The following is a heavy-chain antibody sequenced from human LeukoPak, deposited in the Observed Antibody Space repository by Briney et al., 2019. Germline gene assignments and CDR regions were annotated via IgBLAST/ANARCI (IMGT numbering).Heavy chain of an antibody. J-gene: IGHJ4*02. CDR1: GGTFSGYY. Sequence: PAETLSLTCAVYGGTFSGYYWSWIRQPPGKGLEWIGEINHSGSTNYNPSPKSRVTISVDTSKNQFSLKLSSVTAADTAVYYCGRSRKRGGYSCGLHFDYWGQGTLVTVST. V-gene: IGHV4-34*08. CDR3: GRSRKRGGYSCGLHFDY. D-gene: IGHD5-18*01. CDR2: INHSGST.